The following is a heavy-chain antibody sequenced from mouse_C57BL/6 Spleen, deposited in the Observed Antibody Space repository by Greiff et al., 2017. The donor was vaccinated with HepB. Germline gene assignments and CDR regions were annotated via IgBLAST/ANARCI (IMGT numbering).Heavy chain of an antibody. D-gene: IGHD1-1*01. CDR2: VYPYNGGT. Sequence: VQLKQSGPVLVKPGPSVKISCKASGFTFTDYYMHWVKQSHGKSLEWIGLVYPYNGGTSYNQKFKGKATLTVDTSSSTAYMELNSLTSEDSAVYYCARSYYGSSGYFDVWGTGTTVTVSS. V-gene: IGHV1-36*01. CDR3: ARSYYGSSGYFDV. J-gene: IGHJ1*03. CDR1: GFTFTDYY.